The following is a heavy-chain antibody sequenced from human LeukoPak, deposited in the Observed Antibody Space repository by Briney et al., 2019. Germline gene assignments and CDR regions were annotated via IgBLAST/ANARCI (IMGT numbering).Heavy chain of an antibody. Sequence: GGSLRLSCTASGFPVSSNYMTWVRQAPGKGLEWVSVIYTGGNTDHADSVQGRFTLSRDNSKNTLYLHMNGLRVEDTAVYYCARGRPPYYFDYWGQGTLVTVSS. J-gene: IGHJ4*02. CDR2: IYTGGNT. CDR1: GFPVSSNY. CDR3: ARGRPPYYFDY. V-gene: IGHV3-53*01.